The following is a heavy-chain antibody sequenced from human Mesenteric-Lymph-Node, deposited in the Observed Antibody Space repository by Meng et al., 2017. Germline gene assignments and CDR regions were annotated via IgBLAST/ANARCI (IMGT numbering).Heavy chain of an antibody. Sequence: GGSLRLSCAASGFTFSSYGMHWVRQAPGKGLEWVAVIWYDGSNKYYADSVKGRFTISRDNSKNTLYLQMNSLRAEDTAVYYCARARGYCSSTSCRPYYYYGMDVWGQGTTVTVSS. CDR3: ARARGYCSSTSCRPYYYYGMDV. CDR2: IWYDGSNK. CDR1: GFTFSSYG. D-gene: IGHD2-2*01. J-gene: IGHJ6*02. V-gene: IGHV3-33*01.